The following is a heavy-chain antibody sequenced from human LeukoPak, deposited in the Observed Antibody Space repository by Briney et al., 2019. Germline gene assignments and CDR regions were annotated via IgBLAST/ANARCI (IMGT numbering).Heavy chain of an antibody. CDR3: AKNRDFWSGSDAFDL. CDR1: GFTFSGYG. J-gene: IGHJ3*01. CDR2: ISGSGGGT. D-gene: IGHD3-3*01. V-gene: IGHV3-23*01. Sequence: GGPLRLSCAASGFTFSGYGMNWVRQAPGKGLEWVSAISGSGGGTYYADSVKGRFTISRDNSKYTLSLQMNSLRAEDTAVYYCAKNRDFWSGSDAFDLWGQGTMVTVSS.